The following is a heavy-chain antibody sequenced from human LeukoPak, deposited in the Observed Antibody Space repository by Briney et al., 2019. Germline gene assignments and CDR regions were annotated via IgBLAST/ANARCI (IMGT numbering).Heavy chain of an antibody. CDR1: GFNVAAYA. J-gene: IGHJ4*02. D-gene: IGHD3-10*01. Sequence: PRGSLRLSCAASGFNVAAYAMYWARQPPGKSLEWVSLISGDSDNKYSAASVKGRFAIPRDNARNSLFLQMSSLRAEDTAVYYCTRDLSAGLPGGFDFWGQGTLVTVSS. V-gene: IGHV3-43*02. CDR3: TRDLSAGLPGGFDF. CDR2: ISGDSDNK.